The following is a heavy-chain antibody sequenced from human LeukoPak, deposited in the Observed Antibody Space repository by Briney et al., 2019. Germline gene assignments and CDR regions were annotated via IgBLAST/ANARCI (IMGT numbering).Heavy chain of an antibody. J-gene: IGHJ4*02. D-gene: IGHD4-23*01. V-gene: IGHV3-30*03. CDR3: ASQNYGGHPYDY. Sequence: GGSLRLSCAASGFTFSSYGMHWVRQAPGKGLEWVAVISYDVSNKYYADSVKGRFTISRDNSKNTLYLQMNSLRAEDTAVYYCASQNYGGHPYDYWGQGTLVTVSS. CDR1: GFTFSSYG. CDR2: ISYDVSNK.